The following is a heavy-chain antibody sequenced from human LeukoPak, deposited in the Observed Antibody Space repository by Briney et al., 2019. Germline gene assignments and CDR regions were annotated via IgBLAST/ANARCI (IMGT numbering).Heavy chain of an antibody. CDR1: GGSFSGYY. J-gene: IGHJ4*02. CDR3: AREAGCGGDCYRPAQGYYFDY. D-gene: IGHD2-21*02. V-gene: IGHV4-34*01. CDR2: INHSGST. Sequence: SETLSLTCAVYGGSFSGYYWSWIRQPPGKGLEWIGEINHSGSTNYNPSLKSRATISVDTSKNQFSLKLSSVTAADTAVYYCAREAGCGGDCYRPAQGYYFDYWGQGTLVTVSS.